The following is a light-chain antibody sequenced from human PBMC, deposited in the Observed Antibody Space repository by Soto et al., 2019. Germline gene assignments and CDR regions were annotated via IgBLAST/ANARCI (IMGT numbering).Light chain of an antibody. CDR3: QQYDNSPIT. Sequence: IVLTQSPAILPLSPGDRPSLSCGPSQSISSSFLAWYQQKPGQAPRLLIYGASSRATGIPDRFSGTGSETDFTLTISRLEPEDFAVYYCQQYDNSPITFGQGTRLEIK. V-gene: IGKV3-20*01. CDR1: QSISSSF. CDR2: GAS. J-gene: IGKJ5*01.